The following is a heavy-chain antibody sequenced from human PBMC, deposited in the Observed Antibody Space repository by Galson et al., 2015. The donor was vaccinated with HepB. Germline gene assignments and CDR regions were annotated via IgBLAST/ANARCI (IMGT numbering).Heavy chain of an antibody. Sequence: SETLSLTCTVSGGSISSSSYYWGWIRQPPGKGLEWIGSIYYSGSTYYNPSLKSRVTISVDTSKNQFSLKLSSVTAADTAVYYCVSHSSSWYGYNWFDPWGQGTLVTVSS. D-gene: IGHD6-13*01. CDR2: IYYSGST. J-gene: IGHJ5*02. CDR3: VSHSSSWYGYNWFDP. V-gene: IGHV4-39*01. CDR1: GGSISSSSYY.